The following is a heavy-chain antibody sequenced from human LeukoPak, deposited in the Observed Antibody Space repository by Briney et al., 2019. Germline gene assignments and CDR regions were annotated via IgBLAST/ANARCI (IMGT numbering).Heavy chain of an antibody. CDR3: ATNVDTAMVPDY. CDR2: ISGSGGST. CDR1: GFTFSSYD. D-gene: IGHD5-18*01. Sequence: GGSLRLSCAASGFTFSSYDMSWVRQAPGKGLEWVSAISGSGGSTYYADSVKGRFTISRDNSKNTLYLQMNSLRAEDTAVYYCATNVDTAMVPDYWGQGTLVTVSS. J-gene: IGHJ4*02. V-gene: IGHV3-23*01.